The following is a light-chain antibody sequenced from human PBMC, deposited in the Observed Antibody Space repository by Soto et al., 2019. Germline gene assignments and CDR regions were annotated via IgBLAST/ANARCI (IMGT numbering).Light chain of an antibody. J-gene: IGKJ1*01. CDR3: QQYNNLPWT. CDR2: GAS. CDR1: QSVSSN. Sequence: EIVMTQSPATLSVSPGARATISCRASQSVSSNLAWYQQKPGQAPRLLIYGASTRATGIPDRFSGSGSGTEFTLTISSLQSEDFAVYYCQQYNNLPWTFGQGTTVEIK. V-gene: IGKV3-15*01.